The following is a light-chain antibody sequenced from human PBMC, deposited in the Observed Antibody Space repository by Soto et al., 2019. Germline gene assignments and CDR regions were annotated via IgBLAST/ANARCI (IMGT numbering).Light chain of an antibody. CDR3: QSYDSSLSGWL. CDR2: GDS. Sequence: QSVLTQPPSVSGAPGQRVTISCTGSSSNIGAGYNVHWYQQVPGTAPKLLIYGDSNRPSGVPDRFSGSKSGTSASLAITVLQAEDEADYYCQSYDSSLSGWLFGGGTQLTVL. CDR1: SSNIGAGYN. V-gene: IGLV1-40*01. J-gene: IGLJ3*02.